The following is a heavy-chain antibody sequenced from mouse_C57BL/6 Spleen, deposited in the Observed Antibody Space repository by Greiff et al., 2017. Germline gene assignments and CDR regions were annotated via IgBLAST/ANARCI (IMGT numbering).Heavy chain of an antibody. Sequence: EVQLQESGAELVKPGASVKLSCTASGFNIKDYYMHWVKQRTEQGLEWIGRIDPEDGEPKYAPKFQGKATITADTSSNTAYLQLRSLTSEDTAVYYCARYYGSSYVDYFDYWGQGTTLTVSS. V-gene: IGHV14-2*01. CDR1: GFNIKDYY. CDR3: ARYYGSSYVDYFDY. J-gene: IGHJ2*01. D-gene: IGHD1-1*01. CDR2: IDPEDGEP.